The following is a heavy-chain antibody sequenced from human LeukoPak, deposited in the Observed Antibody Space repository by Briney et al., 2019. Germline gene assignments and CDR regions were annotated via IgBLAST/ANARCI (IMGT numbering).Heavy chain of an antibody. V-gene: IGHV1-18*01. J-gene: IGHJ4*02. D-gene: IGHD3-22*01. Sequence: ASVKVSCESSGYTFTSYGISSVRQAPGQGLEWMGWISAYNGNTNYAQKLQGRVTMTTDTSTSTAYIELRSLRSDDTAVYYCARVRGYYDSSGPRDYWGQGTLVTVSS. CDR1: GYTFTSYG. CDR3: ARVRGYYDSSGPRDY. CDR2: ISAYNGNT.